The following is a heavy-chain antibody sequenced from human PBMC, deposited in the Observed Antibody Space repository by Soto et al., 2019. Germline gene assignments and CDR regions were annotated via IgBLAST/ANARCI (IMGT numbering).Heavy chain of an antibody. D-gene: IGHD6-13*01. CDR3: ARQTPGYSSSWYRNYYYYGMDV. J-gene: IGHJ6*02. CDR1: GGSISSSSYY. CDR2: IYYSGST. Sequence: SETLSLTCTVSGGSISSSSYYWGWIRQPPGKGLEWIGSIYYSGSTYYNPSLKSRVTISVDTSKNQFSLKLSSMTAADTAVYYCARQTPGYSSSWYRNYYYYGMDVWGQGTTVTVSS. V-gene: IGHV4-39*01.